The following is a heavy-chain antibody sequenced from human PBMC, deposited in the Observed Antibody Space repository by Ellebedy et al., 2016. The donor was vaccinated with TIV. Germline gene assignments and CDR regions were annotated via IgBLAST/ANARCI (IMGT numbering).Heavy chain of an antibody. CDR2: ISASSSYT. D-gene: IGHD6-19*01. Sequence: PGGSLRLSCAASGFTFSDYYMRWIRQAPGKGLEWVSYISASSSYTKYADSVKGRFTISRDNAKKSLYLQMNSLRAEDTAVYYCARVSGGYSSGWYGVNYWGQGTLVTVSS. V-gene: IGHV3-11*06. CDR1: GFTFSDYY. J-gene: IGHJ4*02. CDR3: ARVSGGYSSGWYGVNY.